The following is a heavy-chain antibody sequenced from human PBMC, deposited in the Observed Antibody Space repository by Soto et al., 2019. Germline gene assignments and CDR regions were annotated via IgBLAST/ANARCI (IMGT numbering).Heavy chain of an antibody. Sequence: QVQLVESGGGVVQPGRSLRLSCAASGFTFSSYGMHWVRQAPGKGLEWVAVIWYDGSNKYYADSVKGRFTISRDNSKNTLYLQMNSLRAADTAVYYCARNPSYDFWSGYYGWWFYFDYWGQGTLVTVSS. V-gene: IGHV3-33*01. CDR2: IWYDGSNK. J-gene: IGHJ4*02. CDR3: ARNPSYDFWSGYYGWWFYFDY. D-gene: IGHD3-3*01. CDR1: GFTFSSYG.